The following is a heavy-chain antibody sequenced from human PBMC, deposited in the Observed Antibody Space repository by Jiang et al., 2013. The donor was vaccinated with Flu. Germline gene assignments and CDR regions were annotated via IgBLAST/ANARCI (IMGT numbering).Heavy chain of an antibody. V-gene: IGHV4-59*01. CDR3: AVAAVGEFVPAFDY. Sequence: PGLVKPSETLSLTCTVSGGSISSYYWSWIRQPPGKGLEWIGYIYYSGSTNYNPSLKSRVTISVDTSKNQFSLKLSSVTAADTAVYYCAVAAVGEFVPAFDYWGQGTLVTVSS. J-gene: IGHJ4*02. D-gene: IGHD3-10*01. CDR1: GGSISSYY. CDR2: IYYSGST.